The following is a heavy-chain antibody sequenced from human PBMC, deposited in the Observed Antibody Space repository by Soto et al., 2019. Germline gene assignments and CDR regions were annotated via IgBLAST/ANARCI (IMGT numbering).Heavy chain of an antibody. Sequence: EVQLLESGGGLVQPGGSLRLSCAASGFTFSSYAMSWVRQAPGKGLEWVSAISGSGGSTYYADSVKGRFTISRDNSKNTLYLQMNSLRAEDTAVYYCAKDKGGYSYGHYYYYGMDVWGQGTTVTVSS. V-gene: IGHV3-23*01. J-gene: IGHJ6*02. D-gene: IGHD5-18*01. CDR3: AKDKGGYSYGHYYYYGMDV. CDR2: ISGSGGST. CDR1: GFTFSSYA.